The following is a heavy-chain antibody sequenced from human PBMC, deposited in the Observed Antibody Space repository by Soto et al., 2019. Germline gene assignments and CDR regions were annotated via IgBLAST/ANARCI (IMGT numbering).Heavy chain of an antibody. CDR2: ISAYNGNT. Sequence: ASVKVSCKASGYTFTSYGISWVRQAPGQGLEWMGWISAYNGNTNYAQKLQGRVTMTTDTSKNQFSLKLTSVTAADTAVYFCARVPAVASTIPSLWFDPWGQGTLVTVSS. CDR1: GYTFTSYG. V-gene: IGHV1-18*04. CDR3: ARVPAVASTIPSLWFDP. D-gene: IGHD6-19*01. J-gene: IGHJ5*02.